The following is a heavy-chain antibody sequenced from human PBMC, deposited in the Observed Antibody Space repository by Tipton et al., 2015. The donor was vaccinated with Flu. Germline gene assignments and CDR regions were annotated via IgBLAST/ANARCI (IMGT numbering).Heavy chain of an antibody. Sequence: TLSLTCSVSGDSMTSSRYYWGRIRQPLGKGLEWIGSIFHSGSTYYNPSLKSRVTISVDTSKNQFSLKLISVTAADTAVYYCARVSPGVESWFDPWGQGTLVTVSS. CDR1: GDSMTSSRYY. V-gene: IGHV4-39*07. CDR2: IFHSGST. CDR3: ARVSPGVESWFDP. J-gene: IGHJ5*02. D-gene: IGHD3-3*01.